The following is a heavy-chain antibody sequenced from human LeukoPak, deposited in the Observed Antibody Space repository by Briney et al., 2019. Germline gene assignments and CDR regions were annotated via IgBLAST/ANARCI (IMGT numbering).Heavy chain of an antibody. V-gene: IGHV1-69*05. J-gene: IGHJ4*02. Sequence: SVKVSCKASGGTFSSYAISWVRQAPGQGLEWMGGTIPIFGTANYAQKFQGRVTITTDESTSTAYMELSSLRSEDTAVYYCARLGIAAAGAYYFDYWGQGTLVTVSS. D-gene: IGHD6-13*01. CDR2: TIPIFGTA. CDR1: GGTFSSYA. CDR3: ARLGIAAAGAYYFDY.